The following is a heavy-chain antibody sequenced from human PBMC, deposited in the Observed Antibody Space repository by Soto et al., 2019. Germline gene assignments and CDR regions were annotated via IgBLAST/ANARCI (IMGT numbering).Heavy chain of an antibody. CDR3: ARDSVYGSAASVNPSLDC. D-gene: IGHD3-10*01. CDR2: IKLEASEK. V-gene: IGHV3-7*01. CDR1: RVSSYRWE. Sequence: PGVFRSISCGACRVSSYRWELRESRRDIGKRLGWVGTIKLEASEKKDVDSVKGRFTMYRDNAKNALYLQMDSLRDEDTAVYYCARDSVYGSAASVNPSLDCWGRGTLVTVSS. J-gene: IGHJ4*01.